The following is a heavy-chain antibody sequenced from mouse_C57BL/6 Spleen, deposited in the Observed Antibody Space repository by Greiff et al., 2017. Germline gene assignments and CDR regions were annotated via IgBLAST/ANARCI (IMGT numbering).Heavy chain of an antibody. V-gene: IGHV14-3*01. J-gene: IGHJ2*01. D-gene: IGHD3-2*02. Sequence: VQLQQPVAELVRPGASVKLSCTASGFNIKNTYMHWVKQRPEQGLEWIGSIDPATGSTKYAPKFQGKATIPEDTSSNTASLQLNSMTSTATAIYYCSRGSSGTRYFDDGGQGTTLTVSS. CDR2: IDPATGST. CDR3: SRGSSGTRYFDD. CDR1: GFNIKNTY.